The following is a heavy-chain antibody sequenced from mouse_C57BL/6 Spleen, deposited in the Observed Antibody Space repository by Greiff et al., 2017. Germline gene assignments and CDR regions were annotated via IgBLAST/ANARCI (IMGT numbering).Heavy chain of an antibody. Sequence: QVQLQQSGAELVKPGASVKMSCKASGYTFTSYWITWVKQRPGQGLEWIGDIYPGSGSTNYNEKFTSKATLTVDTSSSTAYMQLSSLTSEDSAVYYCARGGQLRLRKYFDDWGQGTTLTVSS. V-gene: IGHV1-55*01. CDR2: IYPGSGST. D-gene: IGHD3-2*02. CDR1: GYTFTSYW. CDR3: ARGGQLRLRKYFDD. J-gene: IGHJ2*01.